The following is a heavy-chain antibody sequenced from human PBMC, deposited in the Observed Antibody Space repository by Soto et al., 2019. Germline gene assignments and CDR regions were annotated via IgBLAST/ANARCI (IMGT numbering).Heavy chain of an antibody. J-gene: IGHJ5*02. V-gene: IGHV4-59*08. CDR3: ARHIGTNRFDP. CDR1: NGSVSGYY. Sequence: SETLSLTCTVSNGSVSGYYWSWIRQSPGKGLEWIGYIYYSGYTNYNPSLKSRVTISVDTSKNQFSLRLTSVTAADTAIYYCARHIGTNRFDPWGQGTLVTVS. CDR2: IYYSGYT. D-gene: IGHD2-8*01.